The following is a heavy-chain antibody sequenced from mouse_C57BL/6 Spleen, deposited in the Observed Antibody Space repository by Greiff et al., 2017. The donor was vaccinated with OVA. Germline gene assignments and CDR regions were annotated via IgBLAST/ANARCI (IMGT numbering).Heavy chain of an antibody. J-gene: IGHJ1*03. V-gene: IGHV1-54*01. D-gene: IGHD1-1*02. Sequence: VQLQQSGAELVRPGTSVKVSCKASGYAFTNYLIEWVKQRPGQGLEWIGVLNPGSGGTNYNEKFKGKATLTADKSSSTAYMQLSSLTSEDSAVDFCARSGGYYWYFDVWGTGTTVTVSS. CDR1: GYAFTNYL. CDR2: LNPGSGGT. CDR3: ARSGGYYWYFDV.